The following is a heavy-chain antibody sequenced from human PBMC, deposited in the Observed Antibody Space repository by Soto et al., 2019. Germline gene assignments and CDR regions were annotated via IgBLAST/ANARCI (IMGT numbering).Heavy chain of an antibody. V-gene: IGHV3-30*18. J-gene: IGHJ4*02. D-gene: IGHD5-12*01. CDR2: ISYDGSNK. CDR1: GFTFSSYG. Sequence: QVQLLESGGGVVQPGRSLRLSCAASGFTFSSYGMHWVRQAPGKGLEWVAVISYDGSNKYYADSVKGRFTISRDNSKNTLYLQMNSLRAEDTAVYYCAKDLRDGYTSEIDYWGQGTLVTVSS. CDR3: AKDLRDGYTSEIDY.